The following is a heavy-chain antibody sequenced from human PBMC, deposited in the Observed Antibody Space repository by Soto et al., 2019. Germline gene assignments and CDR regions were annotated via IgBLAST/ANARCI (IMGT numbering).Heavy chain of an antibody. D-gene: IGHD3-3*01. V-gene: IGHV4-39*01. Sequence: SEALCLTWTVSGGSISSSSYYWGLIRQPPGKGLEWIGSIYYSGSTYYNPSLKSRVTISVDTSKNQFSLKLSSVTAADTAVYDCARLITDFGVTPDYWGQGTLVTVSS. CDR3: ARLITDFGVTPDY. J-gene: IGHJ4*02. CDR2: IYYSGST. CDR1: GGSISSSSYY.